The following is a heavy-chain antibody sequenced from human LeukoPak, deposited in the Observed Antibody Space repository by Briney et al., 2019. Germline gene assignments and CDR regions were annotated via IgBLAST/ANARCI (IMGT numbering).Heavy chain of an antibody. CDR2: IYHSGST. D-gene: IGHD3-22*01. Sequence: SETLSLTCTVSGGSISSSSYYWGWIRQPPGKGLEWIGSIYHSGSTYYNPSLKSRVTISVDTSKNQFSLKLSSVTAADTAVYYCARSYYDSSGYYSYFDYWGQGTLVTVSS. J-gene: IGHJ4*02. CDR3: ARSYYDSSGYYSYFDY. V-gene: IGHV4-39*07. CDR1: GGSISSSSYY.